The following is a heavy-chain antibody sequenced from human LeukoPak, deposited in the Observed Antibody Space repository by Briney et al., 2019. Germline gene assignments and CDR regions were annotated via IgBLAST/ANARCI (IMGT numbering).Heavy chain of an antibody. V-gene: IGHV1-69*05. Sequence: GASVKVSCKGSGGTFSSYSISWVRQAPGQGLEWMGGIIPAFGTAHYAQKFQGRVTFTTDESTTTAYMELRNLRSEDTAVYYCASEGNYDSSGYSRYNYYYMDVWGKGTAVTVSS. J-gene: IGHJ6*03. D-gene: IGHD3-22*01. CDR2: IIPAFGTA. CDR3: ASEGNYDSSGYSRYNYYYMDV. CDR1: GGTFSSYS.